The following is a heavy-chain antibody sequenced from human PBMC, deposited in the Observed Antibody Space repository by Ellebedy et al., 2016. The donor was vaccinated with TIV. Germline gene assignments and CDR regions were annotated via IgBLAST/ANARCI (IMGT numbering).Heavy chain of an antibody. J-gene: IGHJ4*02. D-gene: IGHD6-13*01. Sequence: ASVKVSCXASGYTFTSYGISWVRQTPGQGLEWMGIINPSGGSTSYAQKFQGRVTMTRDTSTSTVYMELSSLRSEDTAVYYCARVLSPRAAAGNSMNYWGQGTLVTVSS. CDR1: GYTFTSYG. V-gene: IGHV1-46*01. CDR2: INPSGGST. CDR3: ARVLSPRAAAGNSMNY.